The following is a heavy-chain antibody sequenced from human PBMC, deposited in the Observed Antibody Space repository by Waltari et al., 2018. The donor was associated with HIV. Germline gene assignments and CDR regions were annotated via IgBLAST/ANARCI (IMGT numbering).Heavy chain of an antibody. Sequence: QVQLVESGGGVVQPGRSLRLSCAASGFTFSSYGLHWVRQAPGKGREWVAVICYDGSNKDYADSVKGRFTIARDNSKNTLYLQMNSLRAEDTAVYYCARDHTIFGVVIQINPPDYWGQGTLVTVSS. CDR2: ICYDGSNK. CDR3: ARDHTIFGVVIQINPPDY. CDR1: GFTFSSYG. J-gene: IGHJ4*02. D-gene: IGHD3-3*01. V-gene: IGHV3-33*01.